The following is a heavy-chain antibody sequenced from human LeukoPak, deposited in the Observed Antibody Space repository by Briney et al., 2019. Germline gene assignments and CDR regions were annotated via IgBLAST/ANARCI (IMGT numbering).Heavy chain of an antibody. CDR2: IYWNDDK. CDR1: GFSLSTSGVG. V-gene: IGHV2-5*01. CDR3: AHSPYSSSWYVSPKNWFDP. J-gene: IGHJ5*02. Sequence: GPTLVKPTQTLTLTCTFSGFSLSTSGVGVGWIRQPPGKALEWLALIYWNDDKRYSPSLKSRLTITKDTSKNQVVLTMTNMDPVDTATYYCAHSPYSSSWYVSPKNWFDPWGQGTLVTVSS. D-gene: IGHD6-13*01.